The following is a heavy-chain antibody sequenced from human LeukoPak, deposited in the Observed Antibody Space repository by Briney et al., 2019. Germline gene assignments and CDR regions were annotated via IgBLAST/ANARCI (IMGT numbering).Heavy chain of an antibody. J-gene: IGHJ4*02. Sequence: GGSLRLSCTASGFTLSSYEMTWLRQPPGKGLEWVSAISGSGGSPYYADSVKGRFTISRDNAKNSLYLQMNSLRAEDTAIYYCARGLHSRLYDSSVYYPYWGQGTLVTVSS. CDR3: ARGLHSRLYDSSVYYPY. CDR2: ISGSGGSP. D-gene: IGHD3-22*01. CDR1: GFTLSSYE. V-gene: IGHV3-23*01.